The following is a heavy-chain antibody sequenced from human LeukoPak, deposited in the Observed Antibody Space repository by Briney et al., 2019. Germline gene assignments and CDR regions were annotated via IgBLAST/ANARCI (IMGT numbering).Heavy chain of an antibody. CDR1: GFTFSSYA. V-gene: IGHV3-23*01. CDR3: AQTSRGYSYGRFDY. CDR2: ISGSGGST. D-gene: IGHD5-18*01. Sequence: GGSLRLSCAASGFTFSSYAMSWVRQAPGKGLEWVSAISGSGGSTYYADSVKGRFTISRDNSKNTLYLQMDSLRAEDTAVYYCAQTSRGYSYGRFDYWGQGTLVTVSS. J-gene: IGHJ4*02.